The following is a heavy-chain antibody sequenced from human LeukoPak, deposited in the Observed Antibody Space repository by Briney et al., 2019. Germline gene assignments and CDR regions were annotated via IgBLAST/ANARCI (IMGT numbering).Heavy chain of an antibody. Sequence: ASVRVSCKASGYTFPSYFMHWVRQAPGQGLEWMGIINPTGGSTTYAQKFQGRVTMTRDTSTSTVYMELSSLRSDDTAVYYCARTAARRFDYWGQGTLVAVSS. CDR3: ARTAARRFDY. CDR2: INPTGGST. D-gene: IGHD6-6*01. V-gene: IGHV1-46*01. J-gene: IGHJ4*02. CDR1: GYTFPSYF.